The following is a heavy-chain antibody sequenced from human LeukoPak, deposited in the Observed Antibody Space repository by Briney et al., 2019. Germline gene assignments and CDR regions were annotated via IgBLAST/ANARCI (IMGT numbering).Heavy chain of an antibody. V-gene: IGHV1-69*08. Sequence: SVKVSCKASGGTFSSYTINWVRQPPGQGLEWMGRIIPIFDTANYAQNFQGRVTITADKSTTTVYMELTSLRSEDTAVYYCSGGVKWRHDSWGQGTLVTVSS. CDR2: IIPIFDTA. CDR1: GGTFSSYT. D-gene: IGHD3-16*01. CDR3: SGGVKWRHDS. J-gene: IGHJ5*02.